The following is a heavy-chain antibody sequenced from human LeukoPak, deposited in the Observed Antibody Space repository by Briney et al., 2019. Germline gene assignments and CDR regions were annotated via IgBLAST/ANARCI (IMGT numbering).Heavy chain of an antibody. V-gene: IGHV4-38-2*01. D-gene: IGHD6-13*01. CDR1: GYSISSGYY. CDR3: ATGKKAGTFDY. Sequence: SETLSLTCAVSGYSISSGYYWGWIRQPPGKGLEWIGSIYHSGSTYYNPSPKSRVTISVDTSKNQFSLKLSSVTAADTAVYYCATGKKAGTFDYWGQGTLVTVSS. J-gene: IGHJ4*02. CDR2: IYHSGST.